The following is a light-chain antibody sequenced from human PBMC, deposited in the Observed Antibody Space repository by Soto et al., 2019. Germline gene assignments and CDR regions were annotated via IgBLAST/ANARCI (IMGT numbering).Light chain of an antibody. Sequence: EIVLTQSPATLSLSPGERATLSCGASQSVSSNLAWYQQKPGQAPRLLIYDASNRATGIPARFSGSGSGTDFTLTISSLEPEDFAVYYCQQRNSWPPLTFGGGTTVEIK. CDR3: QQRNSWPPLT. V-gene: IGKV3-11*01. CDR1: QSVSSN. J-gene: IGKJ4*01. CDR2: DAS.